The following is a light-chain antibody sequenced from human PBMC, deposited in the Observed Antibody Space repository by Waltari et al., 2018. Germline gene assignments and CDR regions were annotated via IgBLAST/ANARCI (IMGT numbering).Light chain of an antibody. CDR2: EVT. CDR1: SSDIGSYDL. Sequence: QSAPTQPASVSGSPGQSITISCTGTSSDIGSYDLVSWYQQHPGKAPKLMIYEVTKRPSGVSTRFPGSKSGNTASLTISGLQADDEADYYCYSYANGRVFGGGTKLTVL. V-gene: IGLV2-23*02. CDR3: YSYANGRV. J-gene: IGLJ3*02.